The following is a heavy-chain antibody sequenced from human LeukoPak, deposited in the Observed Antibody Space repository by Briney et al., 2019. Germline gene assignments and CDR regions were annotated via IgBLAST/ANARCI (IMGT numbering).Heavy chain of an antibody. J-gene: IGHJ6*03. V-gene: IGHV4-59*01. Sequence: SETLSLTCTVSGGSISSYYWSWIRQPPGKGLEWIGYIYYSGSTNYNPSLKSRVTISVDTSKNQFSLKLSSVTAADTAVYYCARGFDYYYYYMDVWGKGTTVTISS. CDR3: ARGFDYYYYYMDV. CDR2: IYYSGST. CDR1: GGSISSYY.